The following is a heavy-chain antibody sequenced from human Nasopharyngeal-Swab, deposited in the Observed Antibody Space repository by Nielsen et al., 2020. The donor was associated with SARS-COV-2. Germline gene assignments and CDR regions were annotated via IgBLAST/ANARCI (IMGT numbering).Heavy chain of an antibody. CDR3: ARDSYDYVWGSYRAFDY. CDR2: ISYDGSNK. V-gene: IGHV3-30-3*01. J-gene: IGHJ4*02. CDR1: GFTFSSYA. D-gene: IGHD3-16*02. Sequence: GESLKISCAASGFTFSSYAMHCVRQAPGKGLEWVAVISYDGSNKYYADSVKGRFTISRDNSKNTLYLQMNSLRAEDTAVYYCARDSYDYVWGSYRAFDYWGQGTLVTVSS.